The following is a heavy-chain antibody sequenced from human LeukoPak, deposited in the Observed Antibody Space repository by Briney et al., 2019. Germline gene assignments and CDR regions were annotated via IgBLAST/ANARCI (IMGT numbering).Heavy chain of an antibody. CDR2: ISYDGSNK. CDR1: GFTFSSYA. Sequence: GGSLRLSCAASGFTFSSYAMHWVRQAPGKGLEWVAVISYDGSNKYYADSVKGRFTISRDNSKNTLYLQMNSLRAEDTAVYYCAIRRYDNSGYGAFDIWGQGTMVTVSS. D-gene: IGHD3-22*01. J-gene: IGHJ3*02. V-gene: IGHV3-30-3*01. CDR3: AIRRYDNSGYGAFDI.